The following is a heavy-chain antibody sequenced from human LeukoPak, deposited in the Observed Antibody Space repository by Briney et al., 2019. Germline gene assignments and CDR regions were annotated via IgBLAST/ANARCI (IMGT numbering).Heavy chain of an antibody. Sequence: GASVKVSCKASGGTFSSYAISWVRQAPGQGLEWMGGIIPIFGTANYAQKFQGRVTITADKSTSTAYMELSRLRSDDTAVYYCARDDADGLLVRRYYYYMDVWGKGTTVTVSS. CDR1: GGTFSSYA. D-gene: IGHD2-21*01. CDR2: IIPIFGTA. CDR3: ARDDADGLLVRRYYYYMDV. V-gene: IGHV1-69*06. J-gene: IGHJ6*03.